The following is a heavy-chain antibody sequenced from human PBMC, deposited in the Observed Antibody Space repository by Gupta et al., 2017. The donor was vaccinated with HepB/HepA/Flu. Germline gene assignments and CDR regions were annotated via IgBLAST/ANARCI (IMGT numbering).Heavy chain of an antibody. Sequence: QVQLVQSEAEVKKPGSSVKVSCKASEGSFSSYAISWVRPAPGQGLEWMGGIIPILGTPKYTQKFQGRVTITADKSTATSYMELNSLTSEDTAVYYCARVPGGSWTYPSFFDYWGQGTLVTVSS. D-gene: IGHD3-10*01. V-gene: IGHV1-69*06. J-gene: IGHJ4*02. CDR3: ARVPGGSWTYPSFFDY. CDR2: IIPILGTP. CDR1: EGSFSSYA.